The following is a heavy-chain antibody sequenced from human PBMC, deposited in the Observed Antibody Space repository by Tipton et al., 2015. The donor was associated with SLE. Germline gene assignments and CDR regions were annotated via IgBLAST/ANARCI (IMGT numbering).Heavy chain of an antibody. CDR2: IYYSGST. D-gene: IGHD1-26*01. Sequence: TLSLTCTVSGGSISSYYWSWIRQPPGKGLEWIGYIYYSGSTNYNPSLKSRVTISVDTSKNQFSLKLTSVTAADTAVYYCARQDSGNYHPFDYWGQGTLVTVSS. CDR3: ARQDSGNYHPFDY. J-gene: IGHJ4*02. CDR1: GGSISSYY. V-gene: IGHV4-59*08.